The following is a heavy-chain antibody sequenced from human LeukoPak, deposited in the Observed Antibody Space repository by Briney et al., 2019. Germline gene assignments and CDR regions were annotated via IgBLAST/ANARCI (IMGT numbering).Heavy chain of an antibody. J-gene: IGHJ4*02. CDR2: IIPIFGTA. V-gene: IGHV1-69*05. Sequence: GASVKVSCKASGGAFSSYAISWVRQAPGQGLEWMGRIIPIFGTANYAQKFQGRVTITTDESTSTAYMELSSLRSEDTAVYYCAREDTAMVGSYWGQGTLVTVSS. D-gene: IGHD5-18*01. CDR1: GGAFSSYA. CDR3: AREDTAMVGSY.